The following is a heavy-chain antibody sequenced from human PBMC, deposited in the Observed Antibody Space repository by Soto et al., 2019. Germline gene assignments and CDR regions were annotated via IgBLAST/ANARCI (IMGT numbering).Heavy chain of an antibody. CDR2: ISYDGSNK. D-gene: IGHD6-6*01. CDR1: GFTFSSYA. J-gene: IGHJ4*02. V-gene: IGHV3-30-3*01. CDR3: ARDRRYSSSSGFDY. Sequence: PGGSLRLSCAASGFTFSSYAMHWVRQAPGKGLEWVAVISYDGSNKYYADSVKGRFTISRDNSKNTLYLQMNSLRAEDTAVYYCARDRRYSSSSGFDYWGQGTLVTVSS.